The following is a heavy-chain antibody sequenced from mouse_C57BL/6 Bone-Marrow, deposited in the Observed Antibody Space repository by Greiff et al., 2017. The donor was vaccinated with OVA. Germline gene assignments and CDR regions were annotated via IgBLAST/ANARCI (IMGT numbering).Heavy chain of an antibody. CDR2: IRNKPNGSTT. J-gene: IGHJ2*01. CDR3: ARYKGRVAVDYFDY. Sequence: EVKLVESGGGLVQPGDSLSLSCAASGFTFTNYYMSWVRQPPGKALEWLAFIRNKPNGSTTEYSASVKGRFTISRDNSQSILYLQMNDLGAEDSSTYYCARYKGRVAVDYFDYWGQGTALTVSS. V-gene: IGHV7-3*01. D-gene: IGHD1-1*01. CDR1: GFTFTNYY.